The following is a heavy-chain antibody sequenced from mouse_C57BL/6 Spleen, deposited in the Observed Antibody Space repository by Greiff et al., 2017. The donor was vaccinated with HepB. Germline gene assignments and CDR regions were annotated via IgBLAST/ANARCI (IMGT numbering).Heavy chain of an antibody. D-gene: IGHD2-4*01. Sequence: EVQGVESGGGLVQPGGSLSLSCAASGFTFTDYYMSWVRQPPGKALEWLGFIRNKANGYTTEYSASVKGRFTISRDNSQSILYLQMNALRAEDSATYYCASHYYEWYFDVWGTGTTVTVSS. J-gene: IGHJ1*03. CDR3: ASHYYEWYFDV. V-gene: IGHV7-3*01. CDR1: GFTFTDYY. CDR2: IRNKANGYTT.